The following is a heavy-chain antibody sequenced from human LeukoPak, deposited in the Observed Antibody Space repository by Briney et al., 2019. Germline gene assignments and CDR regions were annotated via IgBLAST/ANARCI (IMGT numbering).Heavy chain of an antibody. Sequence: SETLSLTCTVSGGPISSSSYYWGWIRQPPGKGLEWIGSIYYSGSTYYNPSLKSRVTISVDTSKNQFSLKLSSVTAADTAVYYCAREADYYDILTGPIDYWGQGTLVTVSS. CDR2: IYYSGST. CDR1: GGPISSSSYY. V-gene: IGHV4-39*07. J-gene: IGHJ4*02. CDR3: AREADYYDILTGPIDY. D-gene: IGHD3-9*01.